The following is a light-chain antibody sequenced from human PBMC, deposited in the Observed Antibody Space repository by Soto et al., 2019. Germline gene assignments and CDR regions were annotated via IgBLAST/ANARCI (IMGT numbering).Light chain of an antibody. Sequence: NFMLTQPHSVSGSPGKTVTISCTRSSGSIASNFVQWYQQRPGSSPTTLIYEYKQRPSGVPDRFSGSIDSSSNSASLTISGLKTEDEADYYCQSYDSTSCVFGGGTKLTVL. CDR3: QSYDSTSCV. V-gene: IGLV6-57*01. CDR2: EYK. CDR1: SGSIASNF. J-gene: IGLJ3*02.